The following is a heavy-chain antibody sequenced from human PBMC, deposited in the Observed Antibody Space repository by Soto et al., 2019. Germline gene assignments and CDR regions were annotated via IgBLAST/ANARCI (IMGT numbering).Heavy chain of an antibody. CDR3: ARSRGRSYYDFWSGYPRAHAFDI. J-gene: IGHJ3*02. CDR1: GCTFTSYY. CDR2: INPSGGST. Sequence: ASVKVSCKASGCTFTSYYMHWVRQAPGQGLEWMGIINPSGGSTSYAQKFQGRVTMTRDTSTSTVYMELSSLRSEDTAVYYCARSRGRSYYDFWSGYPRAHAFDIWGQGTMVTVSS. D-gene: IGHD3-3*01. V-gene: IGHV1-46*01.